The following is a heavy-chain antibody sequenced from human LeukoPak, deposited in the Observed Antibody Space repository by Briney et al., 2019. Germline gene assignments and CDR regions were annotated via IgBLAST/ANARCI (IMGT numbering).Heavy chain of an antibody. CDR1: GFTFRSYA. Sequence: GGSLRLSCAASGFTFRSYAMQWVRQAPGKGLEWVSYITYNSGSIFYADSVKGRFTISRDNAKDSLYLQMSSLRDEDTAVYYCARDSGYSYADDYWGQGTLVTDPS. CDR3: ARDSGYSYADDY. V-gene: IGHV3-48*02. D-gene: IGHD5-18*01. CDR2: ITYNSGSI. J-gene: IGHJ4*02.